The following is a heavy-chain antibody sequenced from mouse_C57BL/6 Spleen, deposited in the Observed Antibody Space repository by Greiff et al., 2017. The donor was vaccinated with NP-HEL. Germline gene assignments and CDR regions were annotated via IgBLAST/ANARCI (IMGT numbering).Heavy chain of an antibody. CDR3: ARSLYDYDGGYFDV. Sequence: QVQLKESGAELVKPGASVKMSCKASGYTFTTYPIEWMKQNHGKSLEWIGNFHPYNDDTKYNEKFKGKATLTVEKSSSTVYLELSRLTSDDSAVYYCARSLYDYDGGYFDVWGTGTTVTVSS. CDR2: FHPYNDDT. D-gene: IGHD2-4*01. CDR1: GYTFTTYP. J-gene: IGHJ1*03. V-gene: IGHV1-47*01.